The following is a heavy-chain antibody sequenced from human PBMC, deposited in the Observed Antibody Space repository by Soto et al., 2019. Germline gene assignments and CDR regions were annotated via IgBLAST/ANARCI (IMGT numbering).Heavy chain of an antibody. CDR3: AKPYSSSWYGEGSDY. V-gene: IGHV3-23*01. D-gene: IGHD6-13*01. CDR1: GFTFSSYA. J-gene: IGHJ4*02. Sequence: GGSLRLSCAASGFTFSSYAMSWVRQAPGKGLEWVSAISGSGGSTYYADSVKGRFTISRDNSKNTLYLQMNSLRAEDTAVYYCAKPYSSSWYGEGSDYWGQGTLVTVSS. CDR2: ISGSGGST.